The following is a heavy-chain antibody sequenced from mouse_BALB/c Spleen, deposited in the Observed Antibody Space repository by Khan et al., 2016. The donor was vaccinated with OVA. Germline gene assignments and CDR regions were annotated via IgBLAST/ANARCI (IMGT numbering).Heavy chain of an antibody. Sequence: QIQLVQSGPELKKPGETVKISCKASGYTFKNYGMNWVKQAPGKGLKWMGWINTYSGEATYADDLKGRFAFSLETSASTAHLQINNLKNEDMGTYFCARRDYYGSSYYVLDYWGQGTSVTVSS. CDR3: ARRDYYGSSYYVLDY. J-gene: IGHJ4*01. D-gene: IGHD1-1*01. V-gene: IGHV9-1*02. CDR2: INTYSGEA. CDR1: GYTFKNYG.